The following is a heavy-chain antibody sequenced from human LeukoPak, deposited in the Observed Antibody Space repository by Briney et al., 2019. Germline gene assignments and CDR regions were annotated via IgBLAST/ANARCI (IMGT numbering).Heavy chain of an antibody. Sequence: SETLSLTCAVYGGSFSGYYWSWIRQPPGKGLEWIGETNHSGSTNYNPSLKSRVTISVDTSKNQFSLKLSSVTAADTAVYYCAGGTFAPEYYYGMDVWGQGTTVTVSS. CDR2: TNHSGST. V-gene: IGHV4-34*01. J-gene: IGHJ6*02. CDR1: GGSFSGYY. CDR3: AGGTFAPEYYYGMDV.